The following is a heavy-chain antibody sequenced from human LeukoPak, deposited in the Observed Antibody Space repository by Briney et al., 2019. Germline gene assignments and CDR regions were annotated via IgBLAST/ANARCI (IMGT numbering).Heavy chain of an antibody. J-gene: IGHJ4*02. Sequence: GGSLRLSCAASGFTFSSNAMHWVRQAPGKGLEWVAFIWHDGSDKYYADSVKGRFTISRDNAKKSLYLQMNSLRAEDTAVYYCARGAGGGVITYWGQGALVTVSS. CDR1: GFTFSSNA. V-gene: IGHV3-33*01. CDR3: ARGAGGGVITY. D-gene: IGHD3-16*01. CDR2: IWHDGSDK.